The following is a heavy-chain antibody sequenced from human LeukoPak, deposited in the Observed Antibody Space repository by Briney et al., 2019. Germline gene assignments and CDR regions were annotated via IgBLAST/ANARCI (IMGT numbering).Heavy chain of an antibody. Sequence: KPSETLSLTCAVYGGSFSGYYWSWIRQPPGKGLEWIGEINHSGSTNYNPSLQSRVTISVDTSKNQFSLKLSSVTAADTAVYYCARRLTYYDFWSGPPFDYWGQGTLVTVSS. CDR3: ARRLTYYDFWSGPPFDY. CDR1: GGSFSGYY. CDR2: INHSGST. V-gene: IGHV4-34*01. D-gene: IGHD3-3*01. J-gene: IGHJ4*02.